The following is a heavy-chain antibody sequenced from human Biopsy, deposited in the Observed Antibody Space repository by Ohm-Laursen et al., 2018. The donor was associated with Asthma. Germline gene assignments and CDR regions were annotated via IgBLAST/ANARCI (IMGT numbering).Heavy chain of an antibody. CDR2: MYHSGSP. CDR1: GGSLTSSSYY. Sequence: SETLSLTCAVSGGSLTSSSYYWGWIRQPPGKGMEWIGSMYHSGSPNYHPSLKSRATISVDTSKNQLSLKMSSVTAADTAVYFCVRHQYSSSWSTFDYWGQGALVTVSS. D-gene: IGHD3-22*01. J-gene: IGHJ4*02. V-gene: IGHV4-39*01. CDR3: VRHQYSSSWSTFDY.